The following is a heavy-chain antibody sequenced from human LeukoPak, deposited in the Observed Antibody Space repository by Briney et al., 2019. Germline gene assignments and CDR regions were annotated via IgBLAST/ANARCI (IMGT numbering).Heavy chain of an antibody. J-gene: IGHJ4*02. CDR1: GFTFNSYA. CDR2: ISGDGGDT. V-gene: IGHV3-23*01. CDR3: AKTSWDFDC. D-gene: IGHD1-26*01. Sequence: GGSLRLSCAASGFTFNSYAMSWVRQAPGKGLEWVSGISGDGGDTYYADSVKGRSTISRDNSKKTLYLEMNSLRAEDTAVYYCAKTSWDFDCWGQGTLVTVFS.